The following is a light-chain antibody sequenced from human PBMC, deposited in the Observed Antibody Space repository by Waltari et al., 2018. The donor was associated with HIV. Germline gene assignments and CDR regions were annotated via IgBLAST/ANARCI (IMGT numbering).Light chain of an antibody. CDR2: GAS. Sequence: LSCRASQTITRSLVWYQQKPGQAPRLLIYGASTRATGVPARFSGTGSGTEFTLTISSLQSEDFAVYYCQQYDLWPRTFGQGTKVEIK. J-gene: IGKJ1*01. CDR3: QQYDLWPRT. V-gene: IGKV3-15*01. CDR1: QTITRS.